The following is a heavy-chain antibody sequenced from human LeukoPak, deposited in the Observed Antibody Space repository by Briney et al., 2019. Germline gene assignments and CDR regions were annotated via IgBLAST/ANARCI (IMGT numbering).Heavy chain of an antibody. V-gene: IGHV4-59*01. CDR3: ARSPGAPFDY. D-gene: IGHD7-27*01. CDR1: GGSISSYY. Sequence: SETLSLTCTVSGGSISSYYWSWIRQPPGKGREWIGYIYFRGTTNYHPSIKSRVTISVDTSKNQFSLKLTSVTTADTAVYYCARSPGAPFDYWGQGSLVTVSS. CDR2: IYFRGTT. J-gene: IGHJ4*02.